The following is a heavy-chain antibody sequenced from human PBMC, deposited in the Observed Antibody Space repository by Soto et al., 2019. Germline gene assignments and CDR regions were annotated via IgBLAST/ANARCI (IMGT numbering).Heavy chain of an antibody. CDR2: ISGSGGST. D-gene: IGHD4-17*01. Sequence: EVQLLESGGGLVQPGGSLRLSCAASGFTFSSYAMGWVRQAPGKGLEWVSAISGSGGSTYYADSVKGRFTISRDNSKNTLYLQMNSLRAEDTAVYYCAKPLTTIRNRNYGDPRGFDYWGEGTLVTVSS. J-gene: IGHJ4*02. CDR3: AKPLTTIRNRNYGDPRGFDY. CDR1: GFTFSSYA. V-gene: IGHV3-23*01.